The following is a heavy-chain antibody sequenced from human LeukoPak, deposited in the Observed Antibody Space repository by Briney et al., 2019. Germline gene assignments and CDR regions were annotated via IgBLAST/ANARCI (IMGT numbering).Heavy chain of an antibody. J-gene: IGHJ4*02. CDR2: ISGGGYST. V-gene: IGHV3-23*01. CDR3: AKDSPVLTY. Sequence: SGGSLRLSCAASGFTVSSFGMSWVRQAPGKGLEWVSAISGGGYSTYYADSVKGRFTISRDNSKNTLYLQMNSLRAEDTAVYYCAKDSPVLTYWGQGTLVTVSS. CDR1: GFTVSSFG.